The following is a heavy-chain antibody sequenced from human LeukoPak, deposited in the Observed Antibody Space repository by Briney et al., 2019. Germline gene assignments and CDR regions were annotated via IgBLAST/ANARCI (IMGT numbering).Heavy chain of an antibody. V-gene: IGHV1-18*01. J-gene: IGHJ4*02. CDR3: ARVWVDEVKALYSSSWYVDY. CDR1: GYTFTRYV. Sequence: ASVNVSCKASGYTFTRYVISWVRQAPGQELEGMGWINAYNGNTNYAQKLQGRVTMTTDTSTSTAYMELRSLRSDDTAVYYCARVWVDEVKALYSSSWYVDYWGQGTLVTVSS. D-gene: IGHD6-13*01. CDR2: INAYNGNT.